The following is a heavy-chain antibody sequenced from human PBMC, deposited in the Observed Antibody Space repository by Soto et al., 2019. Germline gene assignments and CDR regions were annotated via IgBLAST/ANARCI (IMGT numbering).Heavy chain of an antibody. V-gene: IGHV1-69*13. CDR1: GGTFSSYA. CDR2: IIPIFGTT. CDR3: ARSYDILTEGDYYYGMDV. J-gene: IGHJ6*02. Sequence: APVEVSCKASGGTFSSYAINWVRQAPGQGFEWMGGIIPIFGTTNYAPKFQGRVTITADESTSTAYTELSSLRSEDTAVYYCARSYDILTEGDYYYGMDVWGQGPTVNVPS. D-gene: IGHD3-9*01.